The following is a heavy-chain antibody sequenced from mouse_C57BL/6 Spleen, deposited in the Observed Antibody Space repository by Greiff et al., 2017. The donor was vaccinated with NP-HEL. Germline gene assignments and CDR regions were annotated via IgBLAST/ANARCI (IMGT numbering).Heavy chain of an antibody. D-gene: IGHD1-1*01. J-gene: IGHJ1*03. CDR3: ARWGYGSSYRYFDV. Sequence: QVHVKQPGAELVKPGASVKLSCKASGYTFTSYWMHWVKQRPGQGLEWIGMIHPNSGSTNYNEKFKSKATLTVDKSSSTAYMQLSSLTSEDSAVYYCARWGYGSSYRYFDVWGTGTTVTVSS. CDR1: GYTFTSYW. CDR2: IHPNSGST. V-gene: IGHV1-64*01.